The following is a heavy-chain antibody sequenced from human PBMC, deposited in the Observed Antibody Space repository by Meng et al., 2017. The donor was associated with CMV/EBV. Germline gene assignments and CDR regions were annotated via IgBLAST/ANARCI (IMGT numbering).Heavy chain of an antibody. J-gene: IGHJ6*02. CDR2: SNPNSGET. CDR1: GYTFTGYY. CDR3: ARSSSSGSAYGMDV. V-gene: IGHV1-2*02. D-gene: IGHD3-10*01. Sequence: ASVKVSCKASGYTFTGYYIQWVRQAPGQGLEWMGWSNPNSGETNYAQKFQGRVTMTRDTSISTAHMGVSRLRSDDTAVYYCARSSSSGSAYGMDVWGQGTTVTVSS.